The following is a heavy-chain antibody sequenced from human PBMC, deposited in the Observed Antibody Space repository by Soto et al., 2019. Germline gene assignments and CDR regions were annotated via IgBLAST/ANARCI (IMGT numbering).Heavy chain of an antibody. CDR3: ACVVVVTATFDY. D-gene: IGHD2-15*01. V-gene: IGHV4-39*01. J-gene: IGHJ4*01. CDR1: GGSISGSRLY. Sequence: SETLSLTCTVSGGSISGSRLYWGWIRQPPGKGLEWIGSIYYNGATYYNPSLKSRVTISVDTSKSQFSLKLSSVTAADTAVYSCACVVVVTATFDYWGPGTLVTVSS. CDR2: IYYNGAT.